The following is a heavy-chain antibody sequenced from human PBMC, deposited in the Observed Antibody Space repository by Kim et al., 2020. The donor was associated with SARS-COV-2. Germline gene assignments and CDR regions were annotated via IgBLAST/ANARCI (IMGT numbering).Heavy chain of an antibody. CDR2: IYYSGST. V-gene: IGHV4-31*03. J-gene: IGHJ3*02. CDR3: ARVSTWGSLAHDAFDI. D-gene: IGHD3-10*01. CDR1: GGSISSGGYY. Sequence: SETLSLTCTVSGGSISSGGYYWSWIRQHPGKGLEWIGYIYYSGSTYYNPSLKSRVTISVDTSKNQFSLKLSSVTAADTAVYYCARVSTWGSLAHDAFDIWGQGTMVTVSS.